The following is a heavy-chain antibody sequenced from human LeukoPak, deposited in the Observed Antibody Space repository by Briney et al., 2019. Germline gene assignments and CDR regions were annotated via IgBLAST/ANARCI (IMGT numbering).Heavy chain of an antibody. V-gene: IGHV3-15*01. CDR2: IKSKTDGGTT. D-gene: IGHD6-19*01. CDR1: GFTFSNAW. Sequence: GGSLRLSCAASGFTFSNAWMSWVRQAPGKGLEWVGRIKSKTDGGTTDYAAPVKGRFTISRDDSKTALYLQMNSLKTEDTAVYYCTTLGIAVAGTGCWGQGTLVTVSS. J-gene: IGHJ4*02. CDR3: TTLGIAVAGTGC.